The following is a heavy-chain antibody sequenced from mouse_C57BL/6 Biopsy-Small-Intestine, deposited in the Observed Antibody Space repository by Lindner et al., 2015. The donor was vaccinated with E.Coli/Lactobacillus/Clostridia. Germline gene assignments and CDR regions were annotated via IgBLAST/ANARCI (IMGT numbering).Heavy chain of an antibody. J-gene: IGHJ1*01. D-gene: IGHD1-1*02. CDR3: VRLNVVVGLTNYYGMDV. CDR2: ISPYNYNT. Sequence: VKVSCKASGYDFVTYDVTWVRQAPGQGLEWMGWISPYNYNTNYAQNFQGRVTMTTDISTSTIYMELRSLRPDDTAIYYCVRLNVVVGLTNYYGMDVWGQGTTVTVSS. V-gene: IGHV1-20*01. CDR1: GYDFVTYD.